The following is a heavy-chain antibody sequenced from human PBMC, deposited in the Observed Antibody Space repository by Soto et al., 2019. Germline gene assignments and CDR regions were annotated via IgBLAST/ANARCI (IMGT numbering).Heavy chain of an antibody. Sequence: SETLSLTCAVYGGSFSGYYWSWIRQPPGKGLEWIGEINHSGSTNYNPSLKSRVTISVDTSKNQFSLKLSSVTAADTAVYYCARCGIFGVVISPYYYYYGMDVWGQGTTVTVSS. CDR3: ARCGIFGVVISPYYYYYGMDV. CDR1: GGSFSGYY. J-gene: IGHJ6*02. V-gene: IGHV4-34*01. D-gene: IGHD3-3*01. CDR2: INHSGST.